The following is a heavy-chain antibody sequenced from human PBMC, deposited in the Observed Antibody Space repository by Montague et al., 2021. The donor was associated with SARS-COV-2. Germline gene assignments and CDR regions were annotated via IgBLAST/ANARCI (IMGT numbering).Heavy chain of an antibody. CDR2: INPNSGGT. J-gene: IGHJ3*02. CDR1: GYTFTGYS. V-gene: IGHV1-2*02. CDR3: ARDLTAITGSVDAFDI. Sequence: SVKVSCKASGYTFTGYSMHWVRQAPGQGLEWMGWINPNSGGTNYAQKFQGRVTMTRDTSISTAYLELSRLISDDTAVYYCARDLTAITGSVDAFDIWGQGTMVTVSS. D-gene: IGHD1-20*01.